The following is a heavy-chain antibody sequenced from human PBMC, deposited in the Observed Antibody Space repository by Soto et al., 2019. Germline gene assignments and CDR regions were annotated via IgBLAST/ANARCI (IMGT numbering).Heavy chain of an antibody. V-gene: IGHV4-30-4*01. CDR3: ARAGGLRSNWLDP. Sequence: QVQLQESGPGLVKPSQTLSLTCTVSGGSISSGDFCWSWIRQPPGKGLEWIGYIYYSGSTYYNPSLTSRVTISVGTCKNQLSPILSSVTASDPVVYYRARAGGLRSNWLDPWGQGTLVTVSS. CDR2: IYYSGST. CDR1: GGSISSGDFC. J-gene: IGHJ5*02. D-gene: IGHD2-15*01.